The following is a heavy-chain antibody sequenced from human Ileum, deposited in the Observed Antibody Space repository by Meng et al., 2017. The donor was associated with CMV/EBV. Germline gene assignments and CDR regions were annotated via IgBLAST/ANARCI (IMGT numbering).Heavy chain of an antibody. CDR3: ARGTGTTGTGSLFDY. D-gene: IGHD1-1*01. J-gene: IGHJ4*02. Sequence: RLPVQGLGPGLVKPSETLFLTCPVSGASISRSTYYWGWIRQPPGKGLEWIGSIYYSGGTYYNPSLKSRVTISVDTSKNQFSLKLTSMTAADTAVYYCARGTGTTGTGSLFDYWGQGILVTVSS. V-gene: IGHV4-39*06. CDR2: IYYSGGT. CDR1: GASISRSTYY.